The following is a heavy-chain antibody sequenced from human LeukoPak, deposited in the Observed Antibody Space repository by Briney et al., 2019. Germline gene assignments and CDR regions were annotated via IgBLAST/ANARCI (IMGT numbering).Heavy chain of an antibody. V-gene: IGHV3-21*01. CDR2: ISSSSSYI. CDR3: ARVVKWELTD. J-gene: IGHJ4*02. CDR1: GFTFSSYS. Sequence: PGGSLRLSCAASGFTFSSYSMSWVRQAPGKGLEWVSSISSSSSYIYYADSVKGRFTISRDNAKNSLYLQMNSLRAEDTAVYYCARVVKWELTDWGQGTLVTVSS. D-gene: IGHD1-26*01.